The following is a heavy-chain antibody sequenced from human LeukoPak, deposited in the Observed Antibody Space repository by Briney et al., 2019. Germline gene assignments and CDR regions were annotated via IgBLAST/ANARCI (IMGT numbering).Heavy chain of an antibody. CDR2: ISAYNGNT. CDR3: TREGITMVEGSNWFDP. D-gene: IGHD3-10*01. J-gene: IGHJ5*02. V-gene: IGHV1-18*01. Sequence: VASVKVSCKASGYTFTSYGISWVRQAPGQGLEWMGWISAYNGNTNYAQKLQGRVTMTRDTSISTAYMELSRLRSDDTAVYYCTREGITMVEGSNWFDPWGQGTLVTVSS. CDR1: GYTFTSYG.